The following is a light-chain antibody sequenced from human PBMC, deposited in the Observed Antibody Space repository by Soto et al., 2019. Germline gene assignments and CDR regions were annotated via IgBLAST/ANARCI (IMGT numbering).Light chain of an antibody. CDR1: SSDVGAYNY. Sequence: QSVLAQPASVSGSPGQSTTISCNGTSSDVGAYNYVSWYQQHPVKAPKLMIYEVNYRPSGVSNRFSGSKSGITASLTISGLPAEDEADYYCSSYASTSTADFRNGPKVTV. CDR2: EVN. V-gene: IGLV2-14*01. CDR3: SSYASTSTAD. J-gene: IGLJ1*01.